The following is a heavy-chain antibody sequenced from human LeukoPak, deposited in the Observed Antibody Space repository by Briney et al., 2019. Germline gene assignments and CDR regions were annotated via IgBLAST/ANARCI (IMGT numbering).Heavy chain of an antibody. Sequence: GGSLILSCAASGFTFSNNAMSWVRQAPGKGLEWVSGISGSGSSTYYADSVKGRFTISRDNLKNTLYLQMNSLRAEDTAIYYCAKTSGRDFWSGYTYYFDYWGQGTLVTVSS. V-gene: IGHV3-23*01. D-gene: IGHD3-3*01. J-gene: IGHJ4*02. CDR3: AKTSGRDFWSGYTYYFDY. CDR2: ISGSGSST. CDR1: GFTFSNNA.